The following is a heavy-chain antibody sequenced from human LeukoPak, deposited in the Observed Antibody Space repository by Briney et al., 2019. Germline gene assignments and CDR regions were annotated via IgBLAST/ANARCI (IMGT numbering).Heavy chain of an antibody. J-gene: IGHJ6*02. D-gene: IGHD5-18*01. Sequence: ASVKVSCKVSGYTLTELSMHWVRQAPGKGLEWMGGFDPEDGETIYAQKFQGRATMTEDTSTDTAYVELSSLRSEDTAVYYCATEGRTAMALPAYWGQGTTVTVSS. V-gene: IGHV1-24*01. CDR3: ATEGRTAMALPAY. CDR1: GYTLTELS. CDR2: FDPEDGET.